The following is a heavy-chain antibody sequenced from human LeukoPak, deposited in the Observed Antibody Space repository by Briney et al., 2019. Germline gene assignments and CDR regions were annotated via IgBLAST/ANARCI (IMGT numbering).Heavy chain of an antibody. CDR3: ARARNYYANSGHYFDY. D-gene: IGHD3-22*01. V-gene: IGHV4-30-4*08. J-gene: IGHJ4*02. CDR2: IYYSGST. Sequence: PSETLSLTCTVSGGSVSSGSYYWSWIRQPPGKGLQWIGYIYYSGSTYYNPSLKSRLTISVDTSKNQFSLKLSSVTAADTAVYYCARARNYYANSGHYFDYWGQGTLVTVSS. CDR1: GGSVSSGSYY.